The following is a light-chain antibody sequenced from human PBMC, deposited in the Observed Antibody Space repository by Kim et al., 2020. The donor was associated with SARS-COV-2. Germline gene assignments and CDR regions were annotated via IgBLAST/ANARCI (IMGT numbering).Light chain of an antibody. CDR2: RNN. J-gene: IGLJ2*01. Sequence: GQRVTISCCGRSTNSGTNYVYWYQQRPGTPPKVIIYRNNQRPAGVPDRVSGSKSGNSASLAISGLRSEDEADYYCAAWDDSLIGVVFGGGTQLTVL. CDR1: STNSGTNY. CDR3: AAWDDSLIGVV. V-gene: IGLV1-47*01.